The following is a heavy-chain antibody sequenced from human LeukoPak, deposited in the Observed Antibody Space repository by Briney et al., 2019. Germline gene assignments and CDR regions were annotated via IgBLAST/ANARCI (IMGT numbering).Heavy chain of an antibody. CDR2: ISYDGSNK. Sequence: PGGSLRLSCAASGFTFSSYATHWVRQAPGKGLEWVAVISYDGSNKYYADSVKGRFTISRDNSKNTLYLQMNSLRAEDTAVYYCARAVPTRFPYYYYYGMDVWGQGTTVTVSS. CDR3: ARAVPTRFPYYYYYGMDV. D-gene: IGHD2-2*01. J-gene: IGHJ6*02. V-gene: IGHV3-30-3*01. CDR1: GFTFSSYA.